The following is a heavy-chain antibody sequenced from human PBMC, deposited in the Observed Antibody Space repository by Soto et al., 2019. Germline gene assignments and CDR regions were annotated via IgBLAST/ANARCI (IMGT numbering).Heavy chain of an antibody. V-gene: IGHV3-48*02. CDR3: ASVIWSGHLTSDL. CDR2: ISSSSSTI. D-gene: IGHD3-3*01. CDR1: GFTFSSNS. Sequence: EVQVVESGGGLVQPGGSLRLSCAASGFTFSSNSMNWVRQAPGKGLEWISYISSSSSTIYADSVKGRFTISRDNAKNSLYLRMNSLRDEDTALYYCASVIWSGHLTSDLWGQGTLVTVSS. J-gene: IGHJ5*02.